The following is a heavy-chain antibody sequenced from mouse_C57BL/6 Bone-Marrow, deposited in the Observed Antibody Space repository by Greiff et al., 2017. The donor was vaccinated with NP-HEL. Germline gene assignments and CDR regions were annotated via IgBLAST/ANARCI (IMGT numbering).Heavy chain of an antibody. D-gene: IGHD3-2*02. CDR1: GYTFTDYY. Sequence: EVQLQQSGPVLVKPGASVKMSCKASGYTFTDYYMNWVKQSHGKSLEWIGVINPYNGGTSYNQKFKGKATLTVDKSSSTAYMELNSLTSEDSAVYYCARWIDSSGPYYFDYWGQGTTLTVSS. V-gene: IGHV1-19*01. J-gene: IGHJ2*01. CDR2: INPYNGGT. CDR3: ARWIDSSGPYYFDY.